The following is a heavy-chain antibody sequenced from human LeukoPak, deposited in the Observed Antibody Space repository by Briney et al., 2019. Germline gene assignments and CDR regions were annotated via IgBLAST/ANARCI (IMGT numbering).Heavy chain of an antibody. V-gene: IGHV3-74*01. Sequence: GGSLRLSCAASGFTFSSYLMHWVRQAPGKGLVWVSRINSDGSSTSYADSVKGRFTISRDNAKNTLYLQMNSLRAEDTAVYYCTRDSYIYRPPYYYYGMDVWGQGTTVTVS. D-gene: IGHD1-1*01. CDR3: TRDSYIYRPPYYYYGMDV. CDR1: GFTFSSYL. CDR2: INSDGSST. J-gene: IGHJ6*02.